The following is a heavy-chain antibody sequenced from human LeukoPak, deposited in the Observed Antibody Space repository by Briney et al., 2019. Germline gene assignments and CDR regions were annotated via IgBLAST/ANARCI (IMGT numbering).Heavy chain of an antibody. V-gene: IGHV4-61*05. Sequence: SETLSLTWTVSGGSISSTSYYWGWIRQPPGKGLEWIGRIYTSGSANYNPSLKSRVTMSVDTSKNQFSLRLSSVTAADTAVYYCARGGDSSSWSVDHWGQGTLVTVSS. CDR3: ARGGDSSSWSVDH. CDR2: IYTSGSA. J-gene: IGHJ4*02. CDR1: GGSISSTSYY. D-gene: IGHD6-13*01.